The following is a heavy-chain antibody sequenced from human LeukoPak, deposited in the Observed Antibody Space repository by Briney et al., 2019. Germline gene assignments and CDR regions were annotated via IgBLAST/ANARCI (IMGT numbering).Heavy chain of an antibody. J-gene: IGHJ4*02. V-gene: IGHV3-7*01. Sequence: PGGSLRLSCGASGFTFSRHWMGWVRQAPGKGLGGVAGIKQDGSQYYVDSVKGRFIISRDNAKNSLSLQMNGLRVEDTAVYYCARGPDYGDRLDYFDYWGQGTLVTVSS. CDR2: IKQDGSQ. CDR1: GFTFSRHW. D-gene: IGHD4-17*01. CDR3: ARGPDYGDRLDYFDY.